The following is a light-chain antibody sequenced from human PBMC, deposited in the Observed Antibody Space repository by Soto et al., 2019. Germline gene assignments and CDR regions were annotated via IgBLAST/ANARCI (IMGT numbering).Light chain of an antibody. CDR3: QQYRSWPRT. CDR1: QNVRKN. Sequence: ETVMTHSPVALSVSPWERATLSCRARQNVRKNLAWYQQKPGQAPRLLIYGASARATDMSGTFSGRGSGTEFTLTISNVRPEDFAVYYCQQYRSWPRTFGQGTKVDIK. CDR2: GAS. V-gene: IGKV3-15*01. J-gene: IGKJ1*01.